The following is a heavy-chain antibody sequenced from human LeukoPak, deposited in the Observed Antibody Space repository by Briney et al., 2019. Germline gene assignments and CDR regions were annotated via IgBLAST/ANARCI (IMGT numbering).Heavy chain of an antibody. J-gene: IGHJ4*02. Sequence: PSGTLSLTCTVSGGSLSSSTDYWGWIRQPPGKGLEWLGSIYYSWTTYYNPSLKSRLTVSVDTSKNQFSLKLRSVTAADTAVYYCARRQCSSSSCYTFDYWGQGTLVTVSS. V-gene: IGHV4-39*01. CDR2: IYYSWTT. D-gene: IGHD2-2*02. CDR1: GGSLSSSTDY. CDR3: ARRQCSSSSCYTFDY.